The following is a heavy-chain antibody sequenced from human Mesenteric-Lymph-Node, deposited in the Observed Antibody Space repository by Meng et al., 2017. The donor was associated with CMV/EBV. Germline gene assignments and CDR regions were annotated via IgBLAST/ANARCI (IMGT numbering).Heavy chain of an antibody. CDR3: ARINYYGSGSYSLDWFDP. J-gene: IGHJ5*02. D-gene: IGHD3-10*01. Sequence: GSFSDYYWTGIRQSPGKGLEWIGEINHSGSANYNPSLKSRVTISVDTSKNQFSLKLSSMTAADTALYYCARINYYGSGSYSLDWFDPWGQGTLVTVSS. CDR1: GSFSDYY. V-gene: IGHV4-34*01. CDR2: INHSGSA.